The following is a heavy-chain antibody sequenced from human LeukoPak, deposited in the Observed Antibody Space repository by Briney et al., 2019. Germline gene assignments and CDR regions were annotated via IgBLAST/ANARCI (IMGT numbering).Heavy chain of an antibody. V-gene: IGHV4-39*07. CDR3: ARVKRYSSGWYDAFDI. Sequence: SETLSLTCTVSGGSISSSSYYWGWIRQPPGKGLEWIGSIYYSGSTYYNPSLKSRVTISVDTSKNQFSLKQSSVTAADTAMYYCARVKRYSSGWYDAFDIWGQGTMVTVSS. J-gene: IGHJ3*02. D-gene: IGHD6-19*01. CDR2: IYYSGST. CDR1: GGSISSSSYY.